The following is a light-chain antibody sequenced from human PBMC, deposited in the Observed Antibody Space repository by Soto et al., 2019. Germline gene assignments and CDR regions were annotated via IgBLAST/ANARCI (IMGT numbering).Light chain of an antibody. Sequence: QSALTQPASVSGSPGQSITISCTGTSSEVGGYNYVSWYQQHPGKAPKLMISEVSNRPSGVSNRFSGSKSGNTASLTISGLQAEDEADYYCSSYTSSSTLVFGGGTKLTVL. CDR2: EVS. J-gene: IGLJ2*01. V-gene: IGLV2-14*01. CDR1: SSEVGGYNY. CDR3: SSYTSSSTLV.